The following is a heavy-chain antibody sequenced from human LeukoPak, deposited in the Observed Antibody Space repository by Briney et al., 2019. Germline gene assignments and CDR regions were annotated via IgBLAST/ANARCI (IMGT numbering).Heavy chain of an antibody. V-gene: IGHV6-1*01. Sequence: SQTLSLTCAISGDSVSSNDAAWNWIRQSPSRGLEWLGRTFYRSKWYYDSAVSVKSRITINPDTSKNQFSLQLNSVTPEDTAVYYCARVGDMITFGGVIVEGYFDYWGQGTLVTVSS. CDR3: ARVGDMITFGGVIVEGYFDY. J-gene: IGHJ4*02. CDR1: GDSVSSNDAA. CDR2: TFYRSKWYY. D-gene: IGHD3-16*02.